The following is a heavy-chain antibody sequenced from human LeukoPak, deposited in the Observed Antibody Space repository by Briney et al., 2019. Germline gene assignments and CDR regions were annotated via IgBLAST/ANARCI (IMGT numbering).Heavy chain of an antibody. J-gene: IGHJ3*02. Sequence: ETLSLTCAVYGGSFSGYYWSWIRQPPGKGLEWVGRIKRKSDGGTTDYAAPVKGRFTIPRDDSKNTLYLQMNSLKTEDTAVYYCTTGVRYFDWLGAFDIWGQGTMVTVSS. CDR2: IKRKSDGGTT. CDR1: GGSFSGYY. V-gene: IGHV3-15*01. CDR3: TTGVRYFDWLGAFDI. D-gene: IGHD3-9*01.